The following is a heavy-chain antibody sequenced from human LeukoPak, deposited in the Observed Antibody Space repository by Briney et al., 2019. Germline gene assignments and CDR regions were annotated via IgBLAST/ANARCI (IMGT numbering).Heavy chain of an antibody. CDR2: ISSSSSYI. V-gene: IGHV3-21*01. CDR3: ARTTYDSSGDAFDI. CDR1: GFTFSSYS. J-gene: IGHJ3*02. D-gene: IGHD3-22*01. Sequence: GSLRLSCAASGFTFSSYSMNWVRQAPGKGLEWVSFISSSSSYIYYADSVKGRFTISRENAKNSLYLQMNSLRAEDTAVYYCARTTYDSSGDAFDIWGQGTMVTVSS.